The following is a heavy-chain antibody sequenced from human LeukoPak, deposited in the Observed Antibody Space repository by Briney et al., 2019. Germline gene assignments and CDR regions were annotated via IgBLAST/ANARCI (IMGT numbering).Heavy chain of an antibody. V-gene: IGHV3-7*01. CDR2: IKEDGSEK. Sequence: QPGGSLRLSCAASGFTFSTYWMSWVRQAPGKGLEWVANIKEDGSEKYYGDSVKGRFTISRDNAKNSLYLQMNSLRAEDTAVYYCARAGGGSGSYYDYYYYYYMDVWGKGTTVTVSS. J-gene: IGHJ6*03. CDR3: ARAGGGSGSYYDYYYYYYMDV. CDR1: GFTFSTYW. D-gene: IGHD3-10*01.